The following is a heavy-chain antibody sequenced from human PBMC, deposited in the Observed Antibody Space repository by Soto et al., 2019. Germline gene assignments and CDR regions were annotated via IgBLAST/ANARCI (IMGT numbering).Heavy chain of an antibody. V-gene: IGHV4-34*01. D-gene: IGHD5-12*01. CDR2: INHSGST. J-gene: IGHJ4*02. CDR1: GGSFSGYY. Sequence: QVQLQQWGAGLLKPSETLSLTCAVYGGSFSGYYWSWIRQPPGKGLGWIGEINHSGSTNYNPSLKSRVTIAVDTSKNQFSLQLSSVTAADTAVYYCARGPLLVATTYYFDYWGQGTLVTVSS. CDR3: ARGPLLVATTYYFDY.